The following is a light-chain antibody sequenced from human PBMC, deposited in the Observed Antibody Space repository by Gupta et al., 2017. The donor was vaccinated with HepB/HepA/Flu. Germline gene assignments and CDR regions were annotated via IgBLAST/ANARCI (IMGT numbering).Light chain of an antibody. Sequence: SYELSQSPSVSVSLGQTAAITCSGHTLGNKYPSWYQQKTGQSPVLVIYEDSKRPSGIPARFSGSNSGNTATLTISGTQGMDEAAYYCQAWDSASLVVFGGGTRLTVL. V-gene: IGLV3-1*01. CDR1: TLGNKY. CDR2: EDS. CDR3: QAWDSASLVV. J-gene: IGLJ2*01.